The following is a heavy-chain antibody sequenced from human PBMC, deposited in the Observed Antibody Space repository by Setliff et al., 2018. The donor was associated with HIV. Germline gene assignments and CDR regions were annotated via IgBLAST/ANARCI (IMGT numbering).Heavy chain of an antibody. J-gene: IGHJ4*02. CDR2: INPSGGGT. D-gene: IGHD3-10*01. CDR3: ARGGDDYGPGTWTFDY. V-gene: IGHV1-46*01. Sequence: ASVKVSCKASGYTFTNHGFSWVRQAPGQGLECMGMINPSGGGTSYAQKFQGRVTMTRDTSTNTVYMELTRLTSDDPAVYSCARGGDDYGPGTWTFDYWGQGTLVTVSS. CDR1: GYTFTNHG.